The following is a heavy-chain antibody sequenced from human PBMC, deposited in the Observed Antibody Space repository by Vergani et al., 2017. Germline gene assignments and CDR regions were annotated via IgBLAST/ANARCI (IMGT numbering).Heavy chain of an antibody. CDR1: GYTFTGYY. D-gene: IGHD6-13*01. Sequence: QVQLVQSGAEVKKPGASVKVSCKASGYTFTGYYMHWVRQAPGQGLEWMGWINPNSGGTNYAQKFQGWVTLTEDTYVSTAYMELSRLRSDDTAVYCCARDRDRYSSSWYFFDYWGQGTLVTVSS. CDR2: INPNSGGT. V-gene: IGHV1-2*04. CDR3: ARDRDRYSSSWYFFDY. J-gene: IGHJ4*02.